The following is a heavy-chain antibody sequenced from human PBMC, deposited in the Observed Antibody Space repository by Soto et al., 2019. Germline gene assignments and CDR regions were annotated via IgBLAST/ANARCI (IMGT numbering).Heavy chain of an antibody. J-gene: IGHJ4*02. CDR1: GGSISSGNYY. CDR2: LSYSGTT. D-gene: IGHD4-17*01. CDR3: ATMGTPVTGLYYFDY. V-gene: IGHV4-30-4*01. Sequence: QVQLQESGPGLVKPSQTLSLTCTVSGGSISSGNYYWSWIRQPPGKGLEWIGFLSYSGTTHYSASLRSRFSISVDTSKNQFSLDLSSVTAADTAVYYCATMGTPVTGLYYFDYWGQGTLVTVSS.